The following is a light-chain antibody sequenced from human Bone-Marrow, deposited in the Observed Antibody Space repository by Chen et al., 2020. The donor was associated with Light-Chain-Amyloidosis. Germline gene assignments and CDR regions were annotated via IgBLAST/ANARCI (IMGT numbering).Light chain of an antibody. J-gene: IGLJ3*02. CDR2: DDS. CDR3: QVWDRSSDRPV. V-gene: IGLV3-21*02. CDR1: NIGSTS. Sequence: SYVLTQSSSVSVAPGQTATIACGGNNIGSTSVHWYQQTPGQAPLLVVYDDSDRPAGIPERLSGSNSGNTATLTIGRVEAGDEADYYCQVWDRSSDRPVFGGGTKLTVL.